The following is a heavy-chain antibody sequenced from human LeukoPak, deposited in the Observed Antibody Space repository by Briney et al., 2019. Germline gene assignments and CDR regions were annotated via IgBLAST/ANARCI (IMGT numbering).Heavy chain of an antibody. D-gene: IGHD1-1*01. V-gene: IGHV1-69*01. CDR1: GGTFSSYA. CDR2: IIPIFGTA. Sequence: SVKVSCKASGGTFSSYAISWLRQAPGQGLEWMGGIIPIFGTANYAQKFQGRVTITADESTSTAYMELSSLRSEDTAVYYCARVGRVQLLWFDPWGQGTLVTVSS. J-gene: IGHJ5*02. CDR3: ARVGRVQLLWFDP.